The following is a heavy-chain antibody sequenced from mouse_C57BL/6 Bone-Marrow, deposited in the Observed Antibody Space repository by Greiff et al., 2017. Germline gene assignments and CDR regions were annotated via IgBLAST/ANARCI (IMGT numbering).Heavy chain of an antibody. J-gene: IGHJ3*01. V-gene: IGHV1-82*01. D-gene: IGHD1-1*01. Sequence: VQLQQSGPELVKPGASVKISCKASGYAFSSSWMNWVKQRPGKGLEWIGRIYPGDGDTNYNGKFKGKATLTPDKSSSTAYMQLSSLTSEDSAVYFCSRSLYYYGSSWFAYWGQGTLVTVSA. CDR1: GYAFSSSW. CDR2: IYPGDGDT. CDR3: SRSLYYYGSSWFAY.